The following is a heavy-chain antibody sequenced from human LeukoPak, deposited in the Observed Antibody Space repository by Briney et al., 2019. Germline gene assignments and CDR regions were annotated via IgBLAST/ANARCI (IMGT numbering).Heavy chain of an antibody. D-gene: IGHD2-2*01. CDR1: GYTFTSYG. Sequence: GASVTVSCKASGYTFTSYGISWVRQAPGQGLEWMGWISAYNGNTNYAQKLQGRVTMTTDTSTSTAYMELRSLRSDDTAVYYCARVQYCSSTSCEGVEDYWGQGTLVTVSS. CDR2: ISAYNGNT. J-gene: IGHJ4*02. V-gene: IGHV1-18*01. CDR3: ARVQYCSSTSCEGVEDY.